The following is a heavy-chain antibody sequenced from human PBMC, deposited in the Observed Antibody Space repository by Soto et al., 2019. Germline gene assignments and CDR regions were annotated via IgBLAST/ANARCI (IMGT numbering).Heavy chain of an antibody. Sequence: GGSLRLSCRASGFTFSSYEMTWVRQAPGKGPEWGSYISKSGGTIHYADSVKGRFTDSRDNAKDSLYLKMNSLRAEDTAVYFCAGYYYDSSGYYPAFDYWVQGTLVTVSS. D-gene: IGHD3-22*01. V-gene: IGHV3-48*03. CDR3: AGYYYDSSGYYPAFDY. J-gene: IGHJ4*02. CDR2: ISKSGGTI. CDR1: GFTFSSYE.